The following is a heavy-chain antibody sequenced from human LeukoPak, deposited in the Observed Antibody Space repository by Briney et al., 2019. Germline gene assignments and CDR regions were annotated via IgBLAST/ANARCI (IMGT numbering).Heavy chain of an antibody. J-gene: IGHJ1*01. Sequence: ASVKVSCKASGGTFSSYAISWVRQAPGQGLEWMGGIIPIFGTANYAQKFQGRVTITADESTSTAYMELSSLRSEDTAVYYCTRDPRLREFESWGQGTLVTVSS. V-gene: IGHV1-69*13. D-gene: IGHD2-21*02. CDR2: IIPIFGTA. CDR1: GGTFSSYA. CDR3: TRDPRLREFES.